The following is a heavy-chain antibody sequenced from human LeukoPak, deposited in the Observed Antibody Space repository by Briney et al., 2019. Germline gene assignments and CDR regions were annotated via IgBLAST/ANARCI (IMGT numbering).Heavy chain of an antibody. CDR3: ATGRSGYFDS. V-gene: IGHV3-15*01. CDR1: GLTLSNAW. J-gene: IGHJ4*02. CDR2: IKSKTDGGIK. Sequence: GGSLRLSCAASGLTLSNAWMTWVRQAPGKGLEWVARIKSKTDGGIKDYAAPVKGTFTISRDDSENTVYLQMNSLKIEDTAVYYCATGRSGYFDSWGQGTLVIVPS.